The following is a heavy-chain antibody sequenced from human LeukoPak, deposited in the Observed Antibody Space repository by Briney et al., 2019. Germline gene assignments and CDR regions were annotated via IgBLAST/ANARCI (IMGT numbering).Heavy chain of an antibody. Sequence: ASVKVSCKASGYTFTSDGISWVRQAPGQGLEWMGWSSAYNGDTNYAQKLQGRVTMTTDTSTSTAYMELRSLRSDDTAVYYCARSREYYYDSSGYYYFRPDAFDIWGQGTMVTVSS. CDR1: GYTFTSDG. D-gene: IGHD3-22*01. V-gene: IGHV1-18*01. CDR3: ARSREYYYDSSGYYYFRPDAFDI. CDR2: SSAYNGDT. J-gene: IGHJ3*02.